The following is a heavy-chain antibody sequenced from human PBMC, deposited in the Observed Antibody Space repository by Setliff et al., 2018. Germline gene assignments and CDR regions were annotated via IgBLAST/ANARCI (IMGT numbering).Heavy chain of an antibody. Sequence: ASVKVSCKASGYTFTGYYMHWVRQAPGQGLEWMGWINPNSGGTNCAQKFQGWVPMTRDTSISTAYMDLSSLRSEDSAVYYCARDRGGTAIANWFDRWGQGTLVTVSS. CDR3: ARDRGGTAIANWFDR. D-gene: IGHD2-21*01. CDR1: GYTFTGYY. CDR2: INPNSGGT. V-gene: IGHV1-2*04. J-gene: IGHJ5*02.